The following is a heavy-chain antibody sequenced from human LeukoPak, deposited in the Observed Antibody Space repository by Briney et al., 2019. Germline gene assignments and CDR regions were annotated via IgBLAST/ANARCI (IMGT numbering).Heavy chain of an antibody. J-gene: IGHJ6*02. D-gene: IGHD1-7*01. CDR2: IWYDGSNK. V-gene: IGHV3-33*01. Sequence: GGSLRLSCAASGFTFSSYGMHWVRQAPGKGLEWVAVIWYDGSNKYYTGSVKGRFTISRDNSKNTLFLQMNSLRAEDTAVYYCARDRSHITGTTRYYYGMDVWGPGTTVTVSS. CDR1: GFTFSSYG. CDR3: ARDRSHITGTTRYYYGMDV.